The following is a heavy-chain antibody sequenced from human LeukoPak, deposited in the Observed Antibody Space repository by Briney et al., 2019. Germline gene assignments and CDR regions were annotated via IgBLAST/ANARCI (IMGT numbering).Heavy chain of an antibody. CDR2: IYYGGST. CDR3: ARSIAVAGWGVAFDI. V-gene: IGHV4-59*01. CDR1: GGSISSYY. J-gene: IGHJ3*02. Sequence: SETLSLTCTVSGGSISSYYWSWIRQPPGKGLEWIGYIYYGGSTNYNPSLKSRVTISVDTSKNQFSLKLSSVTAADTAVYYCARSIAVAGWGVAFDIWGQGTMVTVSS. D-gene: IGHD6-19*01.